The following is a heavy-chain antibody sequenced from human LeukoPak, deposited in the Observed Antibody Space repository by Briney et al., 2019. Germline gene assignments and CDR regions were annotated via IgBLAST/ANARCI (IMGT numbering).Heavy chain of an antibody. V-gene: IGHV4-38-2*01. CDR2: IYHSGTT. CDR3: ARGGYSSGWYLFFGL. Sequence: SETLSLTCAVSGYSINSGYYWGWIRQPPGKGLEFIGSIYHSGTTYYNPSLKSRVTISVDTSNNQFSLKLSSVTAADTAVYYCARGGYSSGWYLFFGLWVRGTLVTVSS. D-gene: IGHD6-19*01. J-gene: IGHJ2*01. CDR1: GYSINSGYY.